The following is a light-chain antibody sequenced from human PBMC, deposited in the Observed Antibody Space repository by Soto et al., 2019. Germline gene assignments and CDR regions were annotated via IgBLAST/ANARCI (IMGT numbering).Light chain of an antibody. CDR2: ANT. CDR1: SSNIGAVFD. J-gene: IGLJ3*02. Sequence: QSVLTQPPSVSGAPGQRVTISCTGSSSNIGAVFDVHWYQQLPGTAPKLLICANTNRPSGVPDRFSGSKSGTSASLAITGLQAEDEADYYCQSYDNSLSAWVFGGGTKLTVL. V-gene: IGLV1-40*01. CDR3: QSYDNSLSAWV.